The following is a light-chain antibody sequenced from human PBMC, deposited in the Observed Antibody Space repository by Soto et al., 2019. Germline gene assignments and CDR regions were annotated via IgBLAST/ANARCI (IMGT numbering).Light chain of an antibody. V-gene: IGKV3D-20*01. Sequence: VVLTQSPATLSLSPVEIGSLSCGASQSVSSSYVAWYQHKPGLAPRLLIHDTSSRAIGIPDRLSGSKSGTNFTLTIRRMEPEDVGMYYCQQYGSSPITFGQGTQREIK. CDR2: DTS. CDR1: QSVSSSY. CDR3: QQYGSSPIT. J-gene: IGKJ5*01.